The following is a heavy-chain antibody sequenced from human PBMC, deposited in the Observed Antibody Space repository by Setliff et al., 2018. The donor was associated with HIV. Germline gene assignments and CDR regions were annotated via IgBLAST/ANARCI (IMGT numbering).Heavy chain of an antibody. D-gene: IGHD3-22*01. CDR1: GFTFSSYS. Sequence: GESLKISCAASGFTFSSYSMNWVRQAPGKGLEWVSSISPSSSYIHYADSVKGRFTISRDNAKNSLYLQVNSLRAEDTAVYYCARQGPSRGSGYYPPDDAFDIWGQGTMVTVS. V-gene: IGHV3-21*01. J-gene: IGHJ3*02. CDR3: ARQGPSRGSGYYPPDDAFDI. CDR2: ISPSSSYI.